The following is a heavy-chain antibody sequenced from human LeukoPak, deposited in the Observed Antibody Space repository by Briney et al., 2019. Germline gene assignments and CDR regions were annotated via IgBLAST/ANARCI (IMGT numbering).Heavy chain of an antibody. Sequence: VASVKVSCKVSGYALTELSMHWVRQAPGKGLEWMGGFDPEDGETIYAQKFQGRVTMTEDTSTDTAYMELSSLRFEDTAVYYCATDLNHYVWGSYYWTLKNYWGQGTLVTVSS. CDR1: GYALTELS. CDR2: FDPEDGET. D-gene: IGHD3-16*01. CDR3: ATDLNHYVWGSYYWTLKNY. J-gene: IGHJ4*02. V-gene: IGHV1-24*01.